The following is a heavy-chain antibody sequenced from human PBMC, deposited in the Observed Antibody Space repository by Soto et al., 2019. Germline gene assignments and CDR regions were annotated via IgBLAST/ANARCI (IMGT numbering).Heavy chain of an antibody. CDR3: GRSDCSSTSCYNYSYYGMDV. J-gene: IGHJ6*02. CDR1: GYSFTKYG. Sequence: QVQLVQSGTEVKKPGASVKVSCKTSGYSFTKYGLHWVRQAPGQRLEWMGWINPGNGDTKYSQKFEGRDTITRDTSATQAYMELSSLRSEDSVVFYCGRSDCSSTSCYNYSYYGMDVWAQGPTATVSS. V-gene: IGHV1-3*01. CDR2: INPGNGDT. D-gene: IGHD2-2*01.